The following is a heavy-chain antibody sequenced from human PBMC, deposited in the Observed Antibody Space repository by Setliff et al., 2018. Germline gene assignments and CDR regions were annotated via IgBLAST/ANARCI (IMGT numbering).Heavy chain of an antibody. CDR3: ARGAHYGDYIDDY. CDR2: INSVGSRT. CDR1: GFPLGDYG. D-gene: IGHD4-17*01. V-gene: IGHV3-74*01. Sequence: GGSLRLSCVGSGFPLGDYGMDWVRQTPGKGLEWVSRINSVGSRTYYADSVKGRFTISRDTSATTACMELSSLRSEDSAVYYCARGAHYGDYIDDYWGQGTLVTVSS. J-gene: IGHJ4*02.